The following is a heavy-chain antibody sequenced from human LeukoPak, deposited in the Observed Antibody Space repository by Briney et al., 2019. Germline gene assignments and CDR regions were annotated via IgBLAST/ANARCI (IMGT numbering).Heavy chain of an antibody. V-gene: IGHV1-69*13. J-gene: IGHJ3*02. D-gene: IGHD2-21*02. Sequence: ASVTVSCTASGGTFSSYAISWVRQAPGQGLEWMGGIIPIFGTANYAQKFQGRVTITADESTSTAYMELSSLRSEDTAVYYCSREFPFCGADCFSGVFDIWGQGTMVTVS. CDR1: GGTFSSYA. CDR2: IIPIFGTA. CDR3: SREFPFCGADCFSGVFDI.